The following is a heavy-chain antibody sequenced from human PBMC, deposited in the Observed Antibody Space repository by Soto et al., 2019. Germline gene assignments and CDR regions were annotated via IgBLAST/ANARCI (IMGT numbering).Heavy chain of an antibody. CDR3: AKLLGFTYGYPFDY. Sequence: GXSLRLSCAASAITFRSYAISWVHQAPGKRLEWVSTISGSGDTYYADSVKGRFTISRGNSKNTLYLQMNSLRDEDTAVYYCAKLLGFTYGYPFDYWGHGTLVTVSS. D-gene: IGHD5-18*01. J-gene: IGHJ4*01. V-gene: IGHV3-23*01. CDR1: AITFRSYA. CDR2: ISGSGDT.